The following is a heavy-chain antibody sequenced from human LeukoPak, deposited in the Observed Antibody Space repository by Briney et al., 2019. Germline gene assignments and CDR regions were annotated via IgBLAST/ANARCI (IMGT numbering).Heavy chain of an antibody. J-gene: IGHJ3*02. CDR1: GGTFSSYA. V-gene: IGHV1-69*05. CDR3: ARAVVRGVIIRGAFDI. D-gene: IGHD3-10*01. Sequence: SVKVSCKASGGTFSSYAISWVRQAPGQGLEWMGGIIPIFGTANYAQKFQGRVTITTDESSSTAYMELSSLRSEDTAVYYCARAVVRGVIIRGAFDIWCQGTMVTVSS. CDR2: IIPIFGTA.